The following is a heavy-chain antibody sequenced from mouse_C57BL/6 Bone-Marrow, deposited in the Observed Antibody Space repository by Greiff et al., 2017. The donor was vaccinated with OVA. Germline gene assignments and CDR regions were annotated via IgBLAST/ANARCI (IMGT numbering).Heavy chain of an antibody. V-gene: IGHV1-69*01. Sequence: QVQLQQPGAELVMPGASVKLSCKASGYTFTSYWMHWVKQRPGQGPEWIGEIDPSDSYTNYNQKFKGKSTLTVDKSSSTAYMQLSSLTSEDSAVYYCAREEGSYFDYWGQGTTLTVSS. CDR3: AREEGSYFDY. J-gene: IGHJ2*01. CDR1: GYTFTSYW. CDR2: IDPSDSYT.